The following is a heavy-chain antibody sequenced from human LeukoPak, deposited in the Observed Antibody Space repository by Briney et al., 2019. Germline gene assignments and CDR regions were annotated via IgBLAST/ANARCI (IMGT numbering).Heavy chain of an antibody. Sequence: GGSLRLSCAVSGFTLSNNYMNWVRQAPGKGLEWVSIIYSGGRTYYADSAKGRFTISRDIFKNTVYLQMNSLRAEDTAVYYCAREGATTAFDYWGQGTLVTVSS. CDR3: AREGATTAFDY. CDR1: GFTLSNNY. J-gene: IGHJ4*02. D-gene: IGHD1-26*01. V-gene: IGHV3-53*01. CDR2: IYSGGRT.